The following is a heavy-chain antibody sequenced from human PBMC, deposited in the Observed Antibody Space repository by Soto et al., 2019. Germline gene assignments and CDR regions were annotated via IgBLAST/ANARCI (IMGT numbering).Heavy chain of an antibody. D-gene: IGHD2-2*02. V-gene: IGHV4-39*01. CDR2: IYYSGST. CDR1: GGSISSSSYY. CDR3: ARQGLKTAPRSIFDY. J-gene: IGHJ4*02. Sequence: PSETLSLTCTVSGGSISSSSYYWGWIRQPPGKGLEWIGSIYYSGSTYYNPSLKSRVTISVDTSKNQFSLKLSSVTAADTAVYYCARQGLKTAPRSIFDYWGQGTLVTVSS.